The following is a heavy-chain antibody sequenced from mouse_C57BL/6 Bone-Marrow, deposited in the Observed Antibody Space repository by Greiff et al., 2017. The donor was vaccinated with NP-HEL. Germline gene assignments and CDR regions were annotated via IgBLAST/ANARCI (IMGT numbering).Heavy chain of an antibody. CDR2: IDPEDGET. Sequence: VQLQQSGAELVKPGASVKFSCSASGFNIKDYYMHWVKQRTEQGLEWIGRIDPEDGETKYAPNFQGKATITADTSSNTAYLQLSSLTSEDTAVYYCASAYYSNYGFAYWGQGTLVTVSA. V-gene: IGHV14-2*01. J-gene: IGHJ3*01. CDR1: GFNIKDYY. CDR3: ASAYYSNYGFAY. D-gene: IGHD2-5*01.